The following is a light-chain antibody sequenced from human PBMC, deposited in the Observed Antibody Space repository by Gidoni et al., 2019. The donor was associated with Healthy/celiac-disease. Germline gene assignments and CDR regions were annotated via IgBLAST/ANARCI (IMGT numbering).Light chain of an antibody. Sequence: IVMTPSPHSLAVSLGERATINYKSSQSVLYSSNNKNYLAWYQQKPGQPPKLLIYWASTRESGVPDRFSGSGSGTDFTLTISSLQAEDVAVYYCQQNYSTPWTFGQGTKVEIK. J-gene: IGKJ1*01. V-gene: IGKV4-1*01. CDR2: WAS. CDR3: QQNYSTPWT. CDR1: QSVLYSSNNKNY.